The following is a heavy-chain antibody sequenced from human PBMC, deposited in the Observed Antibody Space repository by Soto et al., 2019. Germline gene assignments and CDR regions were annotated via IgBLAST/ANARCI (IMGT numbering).Heavy chain of an antibody. V-gene: IGHV3-15*07. D-gene: IGHD7-27*01. CDR2: IKSKVDGETT. CDR1: GVTVTNAW. Sequence: EVKVVESGGDLVNPGGSLRLSCAASGVTVTNAWMHWVRQAPGKGLEWVGRIKSKVDGETTDYSAPVKGRFTISRDDSKATFYLQMNSLKTEDTALYYCTILGYWCQGTLVTVSS. CDR3: TILGY. J-gene: IGHJ4*02.